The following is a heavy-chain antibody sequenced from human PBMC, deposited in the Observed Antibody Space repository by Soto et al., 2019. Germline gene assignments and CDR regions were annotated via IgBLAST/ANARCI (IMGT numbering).Heavy chain of an antibody. V-gene: IGHV3-73*01. D-gene: IGHD3-3*01. Sequence: GGSLRLSCAASGFTFSGPAMHWVRQASGKGLEWVGRIRSKANSYATAYAASVKGRFTISRDDSKNTAYLQMNSLKTEDTAVYYCTRLLEYDFWSGYQTPYYYYGMDVWGQGTTVTVSS. CDR1: GFTFSGPA. CDR2: IRSKANSYAT. CDR3: TRLLEYDFWSGYQTPYYYYGMDV. J-gene: IGHJ6*02.